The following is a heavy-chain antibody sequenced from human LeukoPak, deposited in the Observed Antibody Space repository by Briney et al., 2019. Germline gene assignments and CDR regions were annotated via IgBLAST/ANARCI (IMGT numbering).Heavy chain of an antibody. CDR2: IYYSGST. CDR1: GGSISSYY. J-gene: IGHJ4*02. V-gene: IGHV4-59*01. CDR3: ARSYYDSSGYYYLDY. Sequence: SETLSLTCTVSGGSISSYYWSWIRQPPGKGLEWIGYIYYSGSTNYNPSLKSRVTISVDTSKNQFSLKLSSVTAADTAVYYCARSYYDSSGYYYLDYWGQGTVVSVSS. D-gene: IGHD3-22*01.